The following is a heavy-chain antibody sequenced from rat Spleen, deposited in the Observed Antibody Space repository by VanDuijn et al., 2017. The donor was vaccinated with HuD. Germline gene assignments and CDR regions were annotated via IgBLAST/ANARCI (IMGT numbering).Heavy chain of an antibody. CDR1: GFTFSDYY. CDR3: TTEGITIAAIYWYFDF. D-gene: IGHD1-2*01. J-gene: IGHJ1*01. Sequence: EVQLVESGGGLVQPGRSLKLSCAASGFTFSDYYMAWVRQAPTTGLEWVASITNSGGSTYYRDSVKGRFTISRDNAKSTLYLQMDSLRSEDTATYYCTTEGITIAAIYWYFDFWGPGTMVTVSS. V-gene: IGHV5-20*01. CDR2: ITNSGGST.